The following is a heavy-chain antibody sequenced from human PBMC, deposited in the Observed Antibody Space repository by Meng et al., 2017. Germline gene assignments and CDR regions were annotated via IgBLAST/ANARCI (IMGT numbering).Heavy chain of an antibody. CDR2: IWYDGSNK. Sequence: LSLTCAASGFTFSSYGMHWVRQAPGKGLEWVAVIWYDGSNKYYADSVKGRFTISRDNSKNTLYLQMNSLRAEDTAVYYCARDFRLDYYDSSTPDYWGQGTLVTVSS. D-gene: IGHD3-22*01. J-gene: IGHJ4*02. CDR1: GFTFSSYG. V-gene: IGHV3-33*01. CDR3: ARDFRLDYYDSSTPDY.